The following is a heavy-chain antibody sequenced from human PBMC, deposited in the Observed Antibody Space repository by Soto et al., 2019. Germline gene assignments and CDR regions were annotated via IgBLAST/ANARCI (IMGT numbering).Heavy chain of an antibody. Sequence: EVQLLESGGGLVRPGGSLRLSCAASGFTFKNYAMSWVRQAPGKGLEWVSAISGSGGTIHYADSVKGRFIISRDNSKNTVHLQMNSLRAEDTALYYCAKETTVSVIMVVIPYFDSWGPGTLVTVSP. CDR3: AKETTVSVIMVVIPYFDS. J-gene: IGHJ4*02. CDR2: ISGSGGTI. V-gene: IGHV3-23*01. CDR1: GFTFKNYA. D-gene: IGHD3-22*01.